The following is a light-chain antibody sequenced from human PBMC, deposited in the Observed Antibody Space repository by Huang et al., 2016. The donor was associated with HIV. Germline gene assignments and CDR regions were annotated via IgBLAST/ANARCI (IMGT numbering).Light chain of an antibody. CDR1: QSVSSRL. CDR2: GAS. J-gene: IGKJ1*01. CDR3: QQYGSSPRT. Sequence: EIVLTQSPGTLSLSPGERATLSCRASQSVSSRLLAWYQQKPGQAPRLLMYGASSRATGIPDRFRGSGSGTDFTLTISRLEPEDFAVYYCQQYGSSPRTFGQGTKVEIK. V-gene: IGKV3-20*01.